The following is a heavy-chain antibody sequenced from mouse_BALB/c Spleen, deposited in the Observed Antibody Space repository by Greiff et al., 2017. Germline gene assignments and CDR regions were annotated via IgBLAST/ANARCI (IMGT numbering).Heavy chain of an antibody. CDR2: ISYSGST. D-gene: IGHD2-14*01. CDR1: GYSITSDYA. CDR3: ARRRYDRVMDY. Sequence: EVKLQESGPGLVKPSQSLSLTCTVTGYSITSDYAWNWIRQFPGNKLEWMGYISYSGSTSYNPSLKSRISITRDTSKNQFFLQLNSVTTEDTATYYCARRRYDRVMDYWGQGTSVTVSS. V-gene: IGHV3-2*02. J-gene: IGHJ4*01.